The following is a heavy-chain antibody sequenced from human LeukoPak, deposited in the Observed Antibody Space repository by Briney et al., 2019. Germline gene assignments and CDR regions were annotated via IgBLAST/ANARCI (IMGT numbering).Heavy chain of an antibody. V-gene: IGHV4-59*01. Sequence: PSETLSLTCSVSGGSISGFYWSWIRQPPGKGLEWIGHIYYTGSNYNRPSLKTRVTMSLDTSKNQLFLSLSSLTAADTAVYYCARSYYDSSGYRYYDYWGQGTLVTVSS. D-gene: IGHD3-22*01. CDR1: GGSISGFY. CDR3: ARSYYDSSGYRYYDY. J-gene: IGHJ4*02. CDR2: IYYTGSN.